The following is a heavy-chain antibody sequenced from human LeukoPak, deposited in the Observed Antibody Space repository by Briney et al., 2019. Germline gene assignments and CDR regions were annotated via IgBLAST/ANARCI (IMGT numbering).Heavy chain of an antibody. Sequence: LRLSCAASGFTFSSYEMNWVRQAPGKGLEWIGSIYYSGSTYYNPSLKSRVTISVDTSKNQFSLKLSSVTAADTAVYYCARGAGDSSRYYYYYYMDVWGKGTTVTVSS. CDR3: ARGAGDSSRYYYYYYMDV. D-gene: IGHD6-19*01. CDR2: IYYSGST. CDR1: GFTFSSYE. J-gene: IGHJ6*03. V-gene: IGHV4-39*07.